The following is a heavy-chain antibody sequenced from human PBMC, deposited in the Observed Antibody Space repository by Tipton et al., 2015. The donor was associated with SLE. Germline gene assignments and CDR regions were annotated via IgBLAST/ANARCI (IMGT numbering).Heavy chain of an antibody. D-gene: IGHD6-19*01. CDR1: GDSISTGGQH. V-gene: IGHV4-31*03. J-gene: IGHJ4*02. CDR2: MYYTGST. CDR3: ASYVDLAVAGPFDC. Sequence: TLSLTCTVAGDSISTGGQHWSWIRQNPGKGLEWIGYMYYTGSTYYNPSLNNRVAMSLDTSKKQFSLKLTSVTAADTAVYYCASYVDLAVAGPFDCWGQGTLVTVSS.